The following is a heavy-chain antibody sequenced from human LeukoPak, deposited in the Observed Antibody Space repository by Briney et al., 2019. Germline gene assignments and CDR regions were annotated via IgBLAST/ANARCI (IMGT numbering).Heavy chain of an antibody. D-gene: IGHD3-22*01. CDR3: AREIVWYDSSGYYLDY. CDR2: INPSSGGT. J-gene: IGHJ4*02. CDR1: GYTFTGYY. Sequence: GASVKVSCKASGYTFTGYYMHWVRQAPGQGLEWMGRINPSSGGTNYAQKFQGRVTMTRDTSISTAYMELSRLRSDDTAVYYCAREIVWYDSSGYYLDYWGQGTLVTVSS. V-gene: IGHV1-2*06.